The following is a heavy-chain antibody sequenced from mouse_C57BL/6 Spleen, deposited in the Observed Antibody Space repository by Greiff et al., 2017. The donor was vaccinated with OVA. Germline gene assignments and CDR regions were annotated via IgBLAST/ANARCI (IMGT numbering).Heavy chain of an antibody. CDR1: GFTFSDYG. V-gene: IGHV6-6*01. CDR2: IRNKANNHAT. CDR3: TYYYGSSSSYAMDY. D-gene: IGHD1-1*01. Sequence: EVQRVESGGGLVKPGGSLKLSCAASGFTFSDYGMHWVRQSPEKGLEWVAEIRNKANNHATYYAESVKGRFTISRDDSKSSVYLQMNSLRAEDTGIYYCTYYYGSSSSYAMDYWGQGTSVTVSS. J-gene: IGHJ4*01.